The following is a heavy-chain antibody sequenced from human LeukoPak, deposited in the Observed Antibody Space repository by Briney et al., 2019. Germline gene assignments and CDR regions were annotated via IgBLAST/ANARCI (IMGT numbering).Heavy chain of an antibody. Sequence: GGNLRLSCAASGFTFSSYSMNWVRQAPGKGLEWVSYISSSSSTIYYADSVKGRFTISRDNAKNSLYLQMNSLRAEDTAVYYCARADSSGYYHPINWGQGTLVTVSS. V-gene: IGHV3-48*01. CDR3: ARADSSGYYHPIN. CDR2: ISSSSSTI. J-gene: IGHJ4*02. D-gene: IGHD3-22*01. CDR1: GFTFSSYS.